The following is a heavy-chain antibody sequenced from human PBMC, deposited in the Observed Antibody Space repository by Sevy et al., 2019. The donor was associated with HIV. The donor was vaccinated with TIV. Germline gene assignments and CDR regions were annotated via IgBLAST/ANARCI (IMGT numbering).Heavy chain of an antibody. J-gene: IGHJ4*02. V-gene: IGHV3-7*02. CDR2: INPDGSKT. Sequence: GGSLRLSCEASAINIRDYWMNWVRQAPGKGLEWVANINPDGSKTYYADSVKGRFTISRDYAKNSVFLQMTSLRAEDTAVYYCVRAIQLAASYWGQGMLVTVSS. CDR3: VRAIQLAASY. CDR1: AINIRDYW. D-gene: IGHD2-15*01.